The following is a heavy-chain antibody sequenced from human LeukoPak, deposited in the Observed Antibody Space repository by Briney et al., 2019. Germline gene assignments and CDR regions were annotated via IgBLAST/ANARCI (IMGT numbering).Heavy chain of an antibody. CDR1: GFTFSSYS. V-gene: IGHV3-21*01. CDR2: ISSSSSYI. Sequence: GGSLRLSCAASGFTFSSYSMNWVRQAPGKGLEWVSSISSSSSYIYYADSVKGRFTISRDNAKNSLYLQMNSLRAEDTAVYYCARNLGSCSSTSCYMSGDYWGQGTLVTVSS. J-gene: IGHJ4*02. CDR3: ARNLGSCSSTSCYMSGDY. D-gene: IGHD2-2*02.